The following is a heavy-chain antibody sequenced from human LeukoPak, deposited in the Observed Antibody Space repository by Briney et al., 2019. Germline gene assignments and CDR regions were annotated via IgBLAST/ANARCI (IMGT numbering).Heavy chain of an antibody. V-gene: IGHV1-2*02. CDR1: GYTFTAYY. CDR2: INPNSGGT. J-gene: IGHJ4*02. D-gene: IGHD1-26*01. Sequence: GASVKVSCKASGYTFTAYYMHWVRQAPGQGLEWMGWINPNSGGTNYAQKFQGRVTMTRDTSTSTAYMEPSRLRSDDTAVYYCARDVGRLVIVGATGHFDYWGQGTLVTVSS. CDR3: ARDVGRLVIVGATGHFDY.